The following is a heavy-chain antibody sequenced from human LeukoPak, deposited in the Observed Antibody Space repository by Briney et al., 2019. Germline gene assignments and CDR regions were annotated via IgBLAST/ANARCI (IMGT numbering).Heavy chain of an antibody. Sequence: PGGSLRLSCAASGFTFSSSAMSWVRQAPGKGREWVSAISGSGGSTYYADSVKGRFTISRDNSKNTLYLQMNSLRAEDTAVYYCAKEPRGPVVPAAIGHFQHWGQGTLVTVSS. CDR3: AKEPRGPVVPAAIGHFQH. CDR1: GFTFSSSA. D-gene: IGHD2-2*01. CDR2: ISGSGGST. J-gene: IGHJ1*01. V-gene: IGHV3-23*01.